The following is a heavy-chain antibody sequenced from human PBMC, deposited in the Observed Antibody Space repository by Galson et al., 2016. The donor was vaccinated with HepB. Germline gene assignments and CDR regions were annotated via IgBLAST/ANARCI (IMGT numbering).Heavy chain of an antibody. V-gene: IGHV1-18*04. Sequence: SVKVSCKASGYRFFTYGISWVRQAPGQGLEWLGWISANIGNTIYAQKFQDRVTMTRDTSASTVYMDLRSLRSDDTAVYYCARDVQFRFDYWGQGTLVTVSS. D-gene: IGHD4-11*01. CDR1: GYRFFTYG. CDR2: ISANIGNT. J-gene: IGHJ4*02. CDR3: ARDVQFRFDY.